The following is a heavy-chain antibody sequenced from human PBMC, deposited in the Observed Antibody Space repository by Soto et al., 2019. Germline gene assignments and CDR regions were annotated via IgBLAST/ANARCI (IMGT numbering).Heavy chain of an antibody. Sequence: AGGSLRLSCAASGFTFSSYGMHWFRQAPGKGLEWVAVIWYDGSNKYYADSVKGRFTISRDNSKNTLYLQMNSLRAEDTAVYYCARAQGYSGYDLFFPRSYYYYGMDVWGQGTTVTVSS. V-gene: IGHV3-33*01. CDR2: IWYDGSNK. J-gene: IGHJ6*02. CDR3: ARAQGYSGYDLFFPRSYYYYGMDV. CDR1: GFTFSSYG. D-gene: IGHD5-12*01.